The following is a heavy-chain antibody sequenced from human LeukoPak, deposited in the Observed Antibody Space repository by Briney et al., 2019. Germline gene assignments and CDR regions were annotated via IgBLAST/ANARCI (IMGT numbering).Heavy chain of an antibody. J-gene: IGHJ4*02. CDR3: ARLAAGSDYFDS. V-gene: IGHV3-21*01. D-gene: IGHD6-13*01. Sequence: PGGSLRLSCAASGFTFSSYSMNWVRQAPGKGLEWVSSITSRSSYIYYADSVKGRFTISRDNAKNSLYLQMNGLRAEDTAVYYCARLAAGSDYFDSWGQGTLVTVSS. CDR2: ITSRSSYI. CDR1: GFTFSSYS.